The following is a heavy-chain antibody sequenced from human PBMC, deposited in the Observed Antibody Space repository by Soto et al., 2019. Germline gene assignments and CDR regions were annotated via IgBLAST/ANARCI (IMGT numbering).Heavy chain of an antibody. J-gene: IGHJ4*02. Sequence: QSGGSLRLSCVASGFTFRNYALTWVRQAPGKGLEWVSSISGSAGSAYYADSVKGRFTISRDNSMNTVSLQMTSLRAEDSALYYCAKARSGYSYAYNFDYWGQGALVTVSS. V-gene: IGHV3-23*01. D-gene: IGHD5-12*01. CDR1: GFTFRNYA. CDR3: AKARSGYSYAYNFDY. CDR2: ISGSAGSA.